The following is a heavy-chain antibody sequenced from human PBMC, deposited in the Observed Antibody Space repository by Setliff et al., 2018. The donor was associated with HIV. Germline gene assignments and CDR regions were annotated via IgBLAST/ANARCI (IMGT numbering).Heavy chain of an antibody. Sequence: SETLSLTCAVYGGSFTSYYWTWIRQAPGKDLEWIGEINHSGSTYYNPSLKSRLTISVDTSKNQFSLKLTSVTAADTAVYYCAKNFFYSLDVWGQGTTVTVSS. CDR3: AKNFFYSLDV. CDR1: GGSFTSYY. V-gene: IGHV4-34*01. CDR2: INHSGST. J-gene: IGHJ6*02.